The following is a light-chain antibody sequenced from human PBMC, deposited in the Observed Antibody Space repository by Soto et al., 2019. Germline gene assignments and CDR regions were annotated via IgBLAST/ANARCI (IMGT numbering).Light chain of an antibody. CDR1: QGISSY. CDR2: AAS. V-gene: IGKV1-8*01. J-gene: IGKJ1*01. CDR3: KHYSSYSGA. Sequence: AIRMTQSPSSLSASTGDRVTITCRASQGISSYLAWYQQKPGKAPKLLIYAASTLQSGVPSRFSGSGSGTDFTLTISCLQSEDFATYFCKHYSSYSGAFGQGTKADIK.